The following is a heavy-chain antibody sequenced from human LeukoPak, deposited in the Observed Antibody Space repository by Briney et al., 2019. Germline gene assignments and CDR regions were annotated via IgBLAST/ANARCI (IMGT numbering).Heavy chain of an antibody. V-gene: IGHV5-51*01. CDR1: GYRFTNYW. D-gene: IGHD4-17*01. CDR3: ARALRTGQGDYVPVL. CDR2: IYPGDSET. Sequence: GESLKISCKASGYRFTNYWIGWVRQLPGKGLEWMTIIYPGDSETRYSPSFQGQVTISADKSIGTMYLQWSSLKASDTAMYYCARALRTGQGDYVPVLWGQGTLVIVSS. J-gene: IGHJ4*02.